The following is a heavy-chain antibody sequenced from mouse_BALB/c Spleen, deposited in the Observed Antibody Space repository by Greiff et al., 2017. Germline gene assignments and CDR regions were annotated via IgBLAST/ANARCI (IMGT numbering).Heavy chain of an antibody. CDR2: SRNKANDYTT. J-gene: IGHJ2*01. CDR3: ARDAEEGYFDY. CDR1: GFTFSDFY. Sequence: DVKLVESGGGLVQPGGSLRLSCATSGFTFSDFYMEWVRQPPGKRLEWIAASRNKANDYTTEYSASVKGRFIVSRDTSQSILYLQMNALRAEDTAIYYCARDAEEGYFDYWGQGTTLTVSS. V-gene: IGHV7-1*02.